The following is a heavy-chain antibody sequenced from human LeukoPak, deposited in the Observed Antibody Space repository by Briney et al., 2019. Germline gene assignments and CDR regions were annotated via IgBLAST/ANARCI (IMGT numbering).Heavy chain of an antibody. CDR1: GYTFTGYY. V-gene: IGHV1-2*02. Sequence: ASVKVSCKASGYTFTGYYMHWVRQAPGQGLEWMGWINPNSGGTNYAQKFQGRVTMNRDTSISTAYMELSRLRSDDTAVYYCASESTVTSRTDAFDIWGQGTMVTVSS. J-gene: IGHJ3*02. CDR3: ASESTVTSRTDAFDI. CDR2: INPNSGGT. D-gene: IGHD4-17*01.